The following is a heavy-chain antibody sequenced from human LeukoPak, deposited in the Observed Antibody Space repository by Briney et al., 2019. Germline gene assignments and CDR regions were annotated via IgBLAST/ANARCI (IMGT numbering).Heavy chain of an antibody. CDR2: FDPEDGET. Sequence: ASVKVSCKVSGYTLTELSMHWVRQAPGKGLEWMGGFDPEDGETIYAQKFQGRVTITADEPTSTAYMELGSLRSEDTAVYYCARESMVRGKGFDPWGQGTLVTVSS. D-gene: IGHD3-10*01. CDR3: ARESMVRGKGFDP. CDR1: GYTLTELS. J-gene: IGHJ5*02. V-gene: IGHV1-24*01.